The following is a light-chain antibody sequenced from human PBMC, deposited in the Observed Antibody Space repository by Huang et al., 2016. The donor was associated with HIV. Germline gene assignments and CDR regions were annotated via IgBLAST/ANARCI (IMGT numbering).Light chain of an antibody. CDR3: QQSYTTPLT. CDR2: AAS. CDR1: QSFSGY. J-gene: IGKJ4*01. V-gene: IGKV1-39*01. Sequence: DIQMTQSPSSLSASVGDTVTITCRASQSFSGYLNWYQQKPGKAPSLLIYAASTVQSGVPSMFSGRGSGTEFTLTISSLQPEDFATYYCQQSYTTPLTFGGGTKVEIQ.